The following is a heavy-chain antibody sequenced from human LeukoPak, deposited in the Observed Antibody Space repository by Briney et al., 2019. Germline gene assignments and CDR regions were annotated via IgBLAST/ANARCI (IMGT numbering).Heavy chain of an antibody. Sequence: SETLSLTCTVSGGSISSSSYYWGWIRQPPGKGLEWIGSIYYSGSTYYNPSLKSRVTISVDTSKNQFSLKLSSVTAADTAVYYCAGVGYYYYYYMDVWGKGTTVTVSS. J-gene: IGHJ6*03. CDR3: AGVGYYYYYYMDV. V-gene: IGHV4-39*07. D-gene: IGHD3-16*01. CDR1: GGSISSSSYY. CDR2: IYYSGST.